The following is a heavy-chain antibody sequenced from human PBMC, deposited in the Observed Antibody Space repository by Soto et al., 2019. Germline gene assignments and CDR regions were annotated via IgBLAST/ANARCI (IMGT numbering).Heavy chain of an antibody. J-gene: IGHJ4*02. CDR2: YYYTGAT. Sequence: QVQLQESGPGLVKPSETLSLTCTVSVGSITGYYWSWIRQSPGKGLEWIGCYYYTGATNYNPSLNSRVTISVGTSKNQVSLTLRSATAADTAVYYCARERTPRSGLDYWGQGTQVTVSS. CDR1: VGSITGYY. CDR3: ARERTPRSGLDY. D-gene: IGHD1-26*01. V-gene: IGHV4-59*01.